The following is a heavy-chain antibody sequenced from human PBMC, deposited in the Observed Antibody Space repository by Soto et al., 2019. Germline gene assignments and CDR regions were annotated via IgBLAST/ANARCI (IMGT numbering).Heavy chain of an antibody. D-gene: IGHD3-3*01. CDR2: ISGSDGKT. CDR1: GFSFGSYA. Sequence: DVQLWESGGGLVQPGGSLRLSCAASGFSFGSYALSWVRQAPGKGLEWVSTISGSDGKTFYADSGKGRFSISRDTSQSTLYLQMNSLRADDTTMYYCARWSYLDYWGQGTRVTVSS. J-gene: IGHJ4*02. V-gene: IGHV3-23*01. CDR3: ARWSYLDY.